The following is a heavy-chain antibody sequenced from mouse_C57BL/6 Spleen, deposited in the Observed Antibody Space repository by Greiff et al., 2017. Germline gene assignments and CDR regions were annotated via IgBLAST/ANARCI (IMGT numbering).Heavy chain of an antibody. D-gene: IGHD2-12*01. CDR1: GYTFTTYP. J-gene: IGHJ2*01. Sequence: VKLMESGAELVKPGASVKMSCKASGYTFTTYPIEWMKQNHGKSLEWIGNFHPYNDDTKYNEKFKGKATLTVEKSSSTVYLELSRLTSADSAVYYGARWGYSDYFDYWGQGTTLTVSS. V-gene: IGHV1-47*01. CDR3: ARWGYSDYFDY. CDR2: FHPYNDDT.